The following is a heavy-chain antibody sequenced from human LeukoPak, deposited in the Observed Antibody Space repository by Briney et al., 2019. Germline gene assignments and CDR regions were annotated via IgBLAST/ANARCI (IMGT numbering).Heavy chain of an antibody. CDR1: GFTFSSYG. CDR2: ISYDGSNK. CDR3: AKTDRMDV. J-gene: IGHJ6*03. Sequence: PGRSLRLSCAASGFTFSSYGMHWVRQAPGKGLEWVAVISYDGSNKYYADSVKGRFTISRDNSKNTLYLQMNSLRAEDTAVYYCAKTDRMDVWGKGTTVTISS. V-gene: IGHV3-30*18.